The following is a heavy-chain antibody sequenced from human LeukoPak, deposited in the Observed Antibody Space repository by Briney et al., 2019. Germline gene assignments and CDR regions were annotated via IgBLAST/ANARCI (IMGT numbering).Heavy chain of an antibody. CDR1: GGTFSSYA. J-gene: IGHJ4*02. CDR2: IIPIFGTA. V-gene: IGHV1-69*01. CDR3: ARDPDYYDSSAGNGGY. Sequence: SVKVSCKASGGTFSSYAISWVRQAPGQGLEWMGGIIPIFGTANYAQKFQGRVTITADESTSTAYMELSSLRSEDTAVYYCARDPDYYDSSAGNGGYWGQGTLVTVSS. D-gene: IGHD3-22*01.